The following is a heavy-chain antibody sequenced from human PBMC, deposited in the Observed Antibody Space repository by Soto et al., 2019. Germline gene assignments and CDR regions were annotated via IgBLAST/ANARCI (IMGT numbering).Heavy chain of an antibody. J-gene: IGHJ4*02. CDR3: VRVGAVAANGGYFDY. CDR2: LHSSGTT. V-gene: IGHV4-4*07. Sequence: QVQLEESGPGLVKPSETLSLICNVSGGSISGYYWSWIRQSAGKGLEWIGRLHSSGTTAYSPSLRSGLTMSVDTSKHQFSLKVTSVTAADTAVYYCVRVGAVAANGGYFDYWGQGTLVTVSA. CDR1: GGSISGYY. D-gene: IGHD6-19*01.